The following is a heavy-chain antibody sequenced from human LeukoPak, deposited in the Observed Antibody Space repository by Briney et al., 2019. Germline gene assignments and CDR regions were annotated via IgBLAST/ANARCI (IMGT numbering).Heavy chain of an antibody. V-gene: IGHV3-23*01. D-gene: IGHD5-12*01. CDR3: AKDQTRPMWLGYSSDY. Sequence: GGSLRLSCAASGLTFSSYAMSWVRQAPGKGLEWVSAISGSGGSTYYADSVKGRFTISGDNSKNTLYLQMNSLRAEDTAVYYCAKDQTRPMWLGYSSDYWGQGTLVTVSS. CDR1: GLTFSSYA. J-gene: IGHJ4*02. CDR2: ISGSGGST.